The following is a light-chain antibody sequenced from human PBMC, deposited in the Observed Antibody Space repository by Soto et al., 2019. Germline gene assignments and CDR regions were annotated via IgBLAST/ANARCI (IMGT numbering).Light chain of an antibody. CDR3: QKYNSAPPWT. Sequence: DIQMTQSPSSRSASVGDRVTITCRASQGISNYLAWYQQKPGKVPKLLIYAASTLQSGVPSRFSGSGSETDFTLTISSLQPEDLATYYCQKYNSAPPWTFGQGTKVEIK. J-gene: IGKJ1*01. CDR1: QGISNY. CDR2: AAS. V-gene: IGKV1-27*01.